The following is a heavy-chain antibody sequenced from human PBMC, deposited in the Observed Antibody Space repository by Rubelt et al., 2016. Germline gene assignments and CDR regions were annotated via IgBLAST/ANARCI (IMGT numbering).Heavy chain of an antibody. D-gene: IGHD6-19*01. CDR3: ARDRGSGWYDY. Sequence: YYADSVKGRLTISRDNAKNSLYLQMNSLRAEDTAVYYCARDRGSGWYDYWGQGTLVTVSS. V-gene: IGHV3-11*01. J-gene: IGHJ4*02.